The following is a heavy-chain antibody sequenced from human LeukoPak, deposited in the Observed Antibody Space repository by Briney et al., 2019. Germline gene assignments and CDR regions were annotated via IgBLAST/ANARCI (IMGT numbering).Heavy chain of an antibody. CDR2: ISYDGSNK. J-gene: IGHJ4*02. CDR1: GFTFSSYS. D-gene: IGHD6-13*01. CDR3: AKDNQAFIAAAAIDY. Sequence: GGSLRLSCAASGFTFSSYSMNWVRQAPGKGLEWVAVISYDGSNKYYADSVKGRFTISRDNSKNTLYLQMNSLRAEDTAVYYCAKDNQAFIAAAAIDYWGQGTLVTVSS. V-gene: IGHV3-30*18.